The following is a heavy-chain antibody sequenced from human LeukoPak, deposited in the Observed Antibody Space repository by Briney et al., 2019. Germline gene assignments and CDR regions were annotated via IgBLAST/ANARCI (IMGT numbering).Heavy chain of an antibody. D-gene: IGHD6-19*01. CDR3: AKEGVGTGWYNFDY. Sequence: GGSLRLSCAASGFTFSTYVMSWVRQAPGKGLEWVSAIRGSGGSTFYAESVKGRFTISRDNSKNTLYLQMNTLRAEDTAVYYCAKEGVGTGWYNFDYWGQGTLVTVSS. CDR1: GFTFSTYV. CDR2: IRGSGGST. V-gene: IGHV3-23*01. J-gene: IGHJ4*02.